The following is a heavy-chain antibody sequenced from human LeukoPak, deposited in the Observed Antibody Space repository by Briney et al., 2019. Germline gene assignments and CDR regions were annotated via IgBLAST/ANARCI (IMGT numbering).Heavy chain of an antibody. V-gene: IGHV3-21*01. Sequence: PGGSLRLSCSASGFTFSSYTMNWVRQAPGKGLEWVSSISSSSSYIYYADSLKGRFTISRDNARNSLYLQMNSLRAEDTAVYYCARDGSGYDDAFDIWGQGTMVTVSS. CDR2: ISSSSSYI. J-gene: IGHJ3*02. CDR3: ARDGSGYDDAFDI. D-gene: IGHD3-10*01. CDR1: GFTFSSYT.